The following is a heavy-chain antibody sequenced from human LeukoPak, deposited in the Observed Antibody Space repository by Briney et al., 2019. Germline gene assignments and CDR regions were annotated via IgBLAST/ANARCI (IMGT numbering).Heavy chain of an antibody. D-gene: IGHD4-17*01. J-gene: IGHJ6*03. CDR3: ARDSYGDYPTGFFFYYYMDV. Sequence: SETLSLTCTVSGGSISSYYWSWIRQPAGKGLEWIGRIYTSGSTNYNPSLKSRVTMSVDTSKNQFSLKLSSVTAADTAVYYCARDSYGDYPTGFFFYYYMDVWGKGTTVTISS. CDR2: IYTSGST. V-gene: IGHV4-4*07. CDR1: GGSISSYY.